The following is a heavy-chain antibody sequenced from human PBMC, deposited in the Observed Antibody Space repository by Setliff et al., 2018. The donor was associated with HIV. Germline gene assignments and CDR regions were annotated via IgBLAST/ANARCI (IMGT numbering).Heavy chain of an antibody. Sequence: HPGGSLRLSCAASGFTFSSYGMHWVRQAPGKGLEWVAFIRYDGSNKYYADSVKGRFTISRDNSKNTLYLQMNSLRAEDTAVYYCAKSPVEEFAYYYDSSGYYPRGPFDYWGQGTLVTVSS. J-gene: IGHJ4*02. CDR1: GFTFSSYG. CDR3: AKSPVEEFAYYYDSSGYYPRGPFDY. CDR2: IRYDGSNK. D-gene: IGHD3-22*01. V-gene: IGHV3-30*02.